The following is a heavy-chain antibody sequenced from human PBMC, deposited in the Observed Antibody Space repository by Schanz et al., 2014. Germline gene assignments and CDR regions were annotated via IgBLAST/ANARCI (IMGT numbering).Heavy chain of an antibody. V-gene: IGHV3-30-3*01. D-gene: IGHD6-19*01. CDR1: GFTFNSYA. Sequence: QVQLVESGGGVVQPGGSLRLSCAASGFTFNSYAFHWVRQAPGKGLEWVALISYDGNTKYYADSVKGRFTISRDNSKNTLYLQMNSLRADDTAVYYCARDKKGFVAVAGRAPFDYWGQGTLVTVSS. J-gene: IGHJ4*02. CDR2: ISYDGNTK. CDR3: ARDKKGFVAVAGRAPFDY.